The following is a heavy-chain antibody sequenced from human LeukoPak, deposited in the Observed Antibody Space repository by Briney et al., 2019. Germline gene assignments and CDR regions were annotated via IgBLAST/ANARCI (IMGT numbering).Heavy chain of an antibody. V-gene: IGHV4-30-2*01. CDR1: GASISSGGYS. D-gene: IGHD4-17*01. Sequence: SESLSLTCTVSGASISSGGYSWTSVRQPPGQGLQWMGYIHYSDATYYRTSLKGRVTISIDRPKNQFFLNLNAVTPADTAVYYCARLHADSYFFDHWGQGSLVIVSS. CDR2: IHYSDAT. J-gene: IGHJ4*02. CDR3: ARLHADSYFFDH.